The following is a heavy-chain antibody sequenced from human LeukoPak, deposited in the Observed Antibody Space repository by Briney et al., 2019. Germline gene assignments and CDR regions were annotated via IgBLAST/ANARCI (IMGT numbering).Heavy chain of an antibody. CDR1: GGSISSYY. V-gene: IGHV4-59*01. CDR2: IYYSGST. CDR3: ARDRYYYYRDV. Sequence: SETLSLTCTVSGGSISSYYWSWIRQPPGKGLEWIGYIYYSGSTNYNPSLKSRVTISVDTSKNQFSLKLSSVTAADTAVYYCARDRYYYYRDVWGKGTTVTVSS. J-gene: IGHJ6*03.